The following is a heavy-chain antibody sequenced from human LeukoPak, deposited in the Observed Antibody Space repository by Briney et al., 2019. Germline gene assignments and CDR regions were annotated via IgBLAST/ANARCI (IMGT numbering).Heavy chain of an antibody. J-gene: IGHJ4*02. CDR3: ASYGSGSYYHFDY. V-gene: IGHV3-21*01. CDR1: GFTFSSYA. Sequence: PGGSLRLSCAASGFTFSSYAMHWVRQAPGKGLEWVSSISSSSSYIYYADSVKGRFTISRDNAKNSLYLQMNSLRAEDTAVYYCASYGSGSYYHFDYWGQGTLVTVSS. D-gene: IGHD3-10*01. CDR2: ISSSSSYI.